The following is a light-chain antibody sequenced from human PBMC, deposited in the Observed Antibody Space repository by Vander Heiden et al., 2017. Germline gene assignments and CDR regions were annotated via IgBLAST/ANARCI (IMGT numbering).Light chain of an antibody. CDR1: QSVNIF. Sequence: IVSTPSPATLSLSPGERATLPCRASQSVNIFLAWYQQKPGQAPRLLISNASNRATGIPARFSGSGSGTDFTLTISSLDPEDFAVYYCQQRSNWPITFGQGTRLEIK. J-gene: IGKJ5*01. CDR2: NAS. CDR3: QQRSNWPIT. V-gene: IGKV3-11*01.